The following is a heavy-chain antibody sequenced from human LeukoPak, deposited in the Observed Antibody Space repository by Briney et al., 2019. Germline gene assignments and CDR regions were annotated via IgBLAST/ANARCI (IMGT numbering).Heavy chain of an antibody. CDR3: AREGTAAAGFDY. V-gene: IGHV3-21*01. CDR1: GFTFSSYS. J-gene: IGHJ4*02. CDR2: ISSSSSYI. Sequence: GGSLRLSCAASGFTFSSYSMNWVRQAPGKGLEWVSSISSSSSYIYYADSVKGRFTISRDNAKNSLHLQMNSLRAEDTAVYYCAREGTAAAGFDYWGQGTLVTVSS. D-gene: IGHD6-13*01.